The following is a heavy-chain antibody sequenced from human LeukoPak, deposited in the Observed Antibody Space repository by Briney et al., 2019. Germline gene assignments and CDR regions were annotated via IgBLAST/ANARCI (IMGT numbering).Heavy chain of an antibody. J-gene: IGHJ3*02. CDR2: ISSSSYI. D-gene: IGHD4-17*01. Sequence: PGGALLLSCSASGFTFSSYAMSWVRQAPGKGLDWVSSISSSSYIYYADSVKGRFTIPRDNAKNSLYLPMNSLRAEDTAVYYCARALEATVTTHAFDMWGEGTMVTVS. V-gene: IGHV3-21*01. CDR1: GFTFSSYA. CDR3: ARALEATVTTHAFDM.